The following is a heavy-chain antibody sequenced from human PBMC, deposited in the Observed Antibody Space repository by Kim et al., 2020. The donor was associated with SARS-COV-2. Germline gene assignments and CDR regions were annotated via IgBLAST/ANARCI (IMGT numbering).Heavy chain of an antibody. D-gene: IGHD6-19*01. J-gene: IGHJ4*02. Sequence: GGSLRLSCAASGFTFGDYAIHWVRQTPGKGLEWVSGISWNSADINYADSAKGRFTISRDNARNSLYLQMNSLRAEDTAFYYCAKDIGKLGAVAGTVFDYWGQGTLVTVSS. V-gene: IGHV3-9*01. CDR2: ISWNSADI. CDR1: GFTFGDYA. CDR3: AKDIGKLGAVAGTVFDY.